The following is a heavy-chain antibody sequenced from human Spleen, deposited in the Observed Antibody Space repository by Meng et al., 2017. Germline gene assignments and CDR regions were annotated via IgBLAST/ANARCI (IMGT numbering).Heavy chain of an antibody. CDR1: GGSISSSNW. J-gene: IGHJ4*02. V-gene: IGHV4-4*03. Sequence: QVQLHESGPGLVTPPGTLSLTCAVSGGSISSSNWWTWVRLPPGKGLEWIGEIYPSGSTNYNPSLKSRVTISVDKSKNQFSLKLSSVTAADTAVYYCARFLAVSGSYYFDYWGQGTLVTVSS. CDR3: ARFLAVSGSYYFDY. D-gene: IGHD1-26*01. CDR2: IYPSGST.